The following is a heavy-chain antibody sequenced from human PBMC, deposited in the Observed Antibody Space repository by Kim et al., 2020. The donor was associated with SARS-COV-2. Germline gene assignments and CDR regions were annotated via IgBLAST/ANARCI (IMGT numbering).Heavy chain of an antibody. CDR3: ARDRVPTTDDDY. Sequence: GGSLRLSCAASGFAFSEYYMTWIRQAPGKGLEWVSYISRGSAYSNYADSVKGRFTISRDDARKSLYLQMNNLRAEDTAFYYCARDRVPTTDDDYWGQGTL. CDR1: GFAFSEYY. J-gene: IGHJ4*02. V-gene: IGHV3-11*05. CDR2: ISRGSAYS. D-gene: IGHD5-12*01.